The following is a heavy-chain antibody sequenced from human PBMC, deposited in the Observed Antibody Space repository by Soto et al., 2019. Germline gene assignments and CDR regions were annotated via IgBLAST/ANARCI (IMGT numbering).Heavy chain of an antibody. CDR1: GGTFSSYT. Sequence: SVKVSCTASGGTFSSYTSSWVRQAHEQGLEWMGRIIPILGIANYAQKFQGRVTITADKSTSTAYMELSSLRSEDTAVYYCARGQIQGYCISTSCLSGFDPWGQGTLVTVSS. D-gene: IGHD2-2*01. CDR3: ARGQIQGYCISTSCLSGFDP. J-gene: IGHJ5*02. V-gene: IGHV1-69*02. CDR2: IIPILGIA.